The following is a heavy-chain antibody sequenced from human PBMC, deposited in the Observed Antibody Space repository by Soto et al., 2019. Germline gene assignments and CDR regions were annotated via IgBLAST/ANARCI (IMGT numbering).Heavy chain of an antibody. D-gene: IGHD4-17*01. CDR1: GYSFSDFG. Sequence: QVHLVQSGGELKKPGASVKVSCKASGYSFSDFGITWVRQAPRQGLEWMGWISGKNGNTNYAQKVQGRVTLTADTSTSTAYMEMRALTSDDTATYYCARSDYYEDTGTFEYWGQGTPVTVSS. CDR2: ISGKNGNT. CDR3: ARSDYYEDTGTFEY. J-gene: IGHJ4*02. V-gene: IGHV1-18*04.